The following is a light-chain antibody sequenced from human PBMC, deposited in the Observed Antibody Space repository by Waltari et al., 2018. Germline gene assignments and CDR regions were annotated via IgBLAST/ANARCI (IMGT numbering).Light chain of an antibody. CDR3: RQYYNYPRT. J-gene: IGKJ4*02. CDR2: AAP. Sequence: AIQLTQSPSSLSASVGDRVTITCRASQGIRNDLGWYQQKPGKAPRILIYAAPRLQSGVPSRFSGSGSGTEFTLTISSLQPEDFATYYCRQYYNYPRTFGGETKVEIK. V-gene: IGKV1-6*01. CDR1: QGIRND.